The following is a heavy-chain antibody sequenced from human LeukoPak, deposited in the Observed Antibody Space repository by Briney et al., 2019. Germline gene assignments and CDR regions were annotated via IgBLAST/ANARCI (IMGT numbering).Heavy chain of an antibody. J-gene: IGHJ4*02. CDR2: IYYSGST. V-gene: IGHV4-31*03. D-gene: IGHD1-26*01. Sequence: SQTLSLTCIASGGSISSGGFYWSWIRQNPGKGLEWIGDIYYSGSTHYNPSLKSRVNISADTSKNQFSLHLDSVTAADTAVYYCARSWAGMYYPFYYFDYGGQGTLVSVSS. CDR1: GGSISSGGFY. CDR3: ARSWAGMYYPFYYFDY.